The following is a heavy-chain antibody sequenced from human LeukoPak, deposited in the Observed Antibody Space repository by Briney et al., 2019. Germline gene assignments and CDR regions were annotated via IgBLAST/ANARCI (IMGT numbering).Heavy chain of an antibody. Sequence: GGSLRLSCAASGFTFSSYGMHWVRQAPGKGLEWVAFIRYDGSNKYYADSVKGRFTISRDNSKNTLYLQMNSLRAEDTAVYYCAKDKDWQQLGGYFDYWGQGTLVTVSS. J-gene: IGHJ4*02. CDR1: GFTFSSYG. V-gene: IGHV3-30*02. CDR3: AKDKDWQQLGGYFDY. D-gene: IGHD6-13*01. CDR2: IRYDGSNK.